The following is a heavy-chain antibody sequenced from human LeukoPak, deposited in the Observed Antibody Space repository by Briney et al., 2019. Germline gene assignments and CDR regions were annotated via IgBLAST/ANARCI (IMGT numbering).Heavy chain of an antibody. CDR2: IIPIIGTA. V-gene: IGHV1-69*05. CDR1: GGTFSSYA. J-gene: IGHJ4*02. CDR3: ARDVKPLAYYDSSGYYV. Sequence: SVKVSCKASGGTFSSYAISWVRQAPGQGLEWMGWIIPIIGTANYAQKFQGRVTITTDESTSTAYMELSSLRSEDTAVYYCARDVKPLAYYDSSGYYVWGQGTLVTVSS. D-gene: IGHD3-22*01.